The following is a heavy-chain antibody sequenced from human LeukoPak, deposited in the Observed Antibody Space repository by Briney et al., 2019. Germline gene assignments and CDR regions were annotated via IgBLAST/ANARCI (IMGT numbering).Heavy chain of an antibody. CDR1: GYTFTSYG. Sequence: ASVTVSFKASGYTFTSYGISWVRQAPGPGHEWMGWISAYNGNTNYAQKLQGRVTMTTDTSTSTAYMELRSLRSDDTAVYYCARDALWFGESSYMDVWGKGTTVTVSS. D-gene: IGHD3-10*01. CDR2: ISAYNGNT. J-gene: IGHJ6*03. CDR3: ARDALWFGESSYMDV. V-gene: IGHV1-18*01.